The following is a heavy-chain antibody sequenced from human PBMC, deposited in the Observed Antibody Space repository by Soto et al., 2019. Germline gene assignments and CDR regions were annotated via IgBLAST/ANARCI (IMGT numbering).Heavy chain of an antibody. V-gene: IGHV4-34*01. CDR2: INHSGST. D-gene: IGHD6-19*01. CDR1: GGSFSGYY. J-gene: IGHJ4*02. CDR3: ARRKGRSIAVAGTTFDY. Sequence: QVQLQQWGAGLLKPSETLSLTCAVYGGSFSGYYWSWIRQPPGKGLEWIGEINHSGSTNYNTSLKSRVTISVDTSKNQLCLKLSAVTAADTAVYYCARRKGRSIAVAGTTFDYWGQGTLVTVSS.